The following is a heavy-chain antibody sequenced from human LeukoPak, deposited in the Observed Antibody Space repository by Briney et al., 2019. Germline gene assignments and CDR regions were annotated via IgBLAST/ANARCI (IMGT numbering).Heavy chain of an antibody. Sequence: ASVKVSCKASGYTFTSYGISWVRQAPGQGLEWMGWISAYNGNTNYAQKLQGRVTMTRNTSISTAYMELSSLRSEDTAVYYCARKGSLRYFDWAPKNWFDPWGQGTLVTVSS. CDR1: GYTFTSYG. CDR2: ISAYNGNT. V-gene: IGHV1-18*01. D-gene: IGHD3-9*01. J-gene: IGHJ5*02. CDR3: ARKGSLRYFDWAPKNWFDP.